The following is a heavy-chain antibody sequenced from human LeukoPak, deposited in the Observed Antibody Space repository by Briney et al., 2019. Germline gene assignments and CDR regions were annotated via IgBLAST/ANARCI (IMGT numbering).Heavy chain of an antibody. J-gene: IGHJ5*02. V-gene: IGHV3-30-3*02. CDR2: ISYDGSNK. Sequence: GRSLRLSCAASGFTFSSYAMHWVRQAPGKGLEWVAVISYDGSNKYYADSVKGRFTISRDNSKNTLYLQMNSLRAEDTAVYYCAKWVAGTWGQGTLVTVSS. D-gene: IGHD6-13*01. CDR1: GFTFSSYA. CDR3: AKWVAGT.